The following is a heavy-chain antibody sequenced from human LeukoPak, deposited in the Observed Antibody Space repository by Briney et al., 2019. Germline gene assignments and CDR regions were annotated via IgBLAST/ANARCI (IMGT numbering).Heavy chain of an antibody. D-gene: IGHD2-15*01. CDR1: GCTFSSYA. V-gene: IGHV1-69*13. J-gene: IGHJ4*02. Sequence: SLKVSCTASGCTFSSYAISWVRQAPGQGLEWMGGIIPIFGTANYAQKFQGRVTITADESTSTAYMELSSLRSEDTAVYYCARGYCSGGSCPNYFDYWGQGTLVTVSS. CDR3: ARGYCSGGSCPNYFDY. CDR2: IIPIFGTA.